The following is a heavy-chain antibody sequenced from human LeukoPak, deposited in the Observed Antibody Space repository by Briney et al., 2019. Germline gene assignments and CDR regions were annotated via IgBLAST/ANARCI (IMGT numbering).Heavy chain of an antibody. CDR2: MNPNSGNT. D-gene: IGHD6-13*01. CDR1: GYTFTSYD. Sequence: ASVKVSCKASGYTFTSYDINWVRQATGQGLEWMGWMNPNSGNTGYAQKFRGRVTMTRNTSISTAYMELSSLRSEDTAVYYCARGWQEDSNSPFYYYCMDVWGKGTTVTVSS. J-gene: IGHJ6*03. CDR3: ARGWQEDSNSPFYYYCMDV. V-gene: IGHV1-8*01.